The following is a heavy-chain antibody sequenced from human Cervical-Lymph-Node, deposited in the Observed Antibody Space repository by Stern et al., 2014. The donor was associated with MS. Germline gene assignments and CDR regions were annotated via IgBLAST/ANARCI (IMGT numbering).Heavy chain of an antibody. J-gene: IGHJ4*02. CDR1: GGSISSGGYY. Sequence: VQLVESGPGLVKPSQTLYLTCTVSGGSISSGGYYWSWIRQHPGKGLEWIGYIYYSGSTYYNPSLKSRVTISVDTSKNQFSLKLSSVTAADTAVYYCAAELGGSYYFDYWGQGTLVTVSS. D-gene: IGHD1-26*01. CDR3: AAELGGSYYFDY. CDR2: IYYSGST. V-gene: IGHV4-31*03.